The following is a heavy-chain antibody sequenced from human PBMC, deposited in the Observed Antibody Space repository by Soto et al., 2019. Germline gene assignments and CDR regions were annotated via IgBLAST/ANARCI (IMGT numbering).Heavy chain of an antibody. V-gene: IGHV3-30-3*01. Sequence: GGSLRLSCAASGFTFSSYAMHWVRQAPGKGLEWVAVISYDGSNKYYADSVKGRFTISRDNSKNTLYLQMNSLRAEDTAVYYCARDRLGYDFCSGYYGWFDPWGQGTLVTVSS. CDR1: GFTFSSYA. CDR3: ARDRLGYDFCSGYYGWFDP. CDR2: ISYDGSNK. D-gene: IGHD3-3*01. J-gene: IGHJ5*02.